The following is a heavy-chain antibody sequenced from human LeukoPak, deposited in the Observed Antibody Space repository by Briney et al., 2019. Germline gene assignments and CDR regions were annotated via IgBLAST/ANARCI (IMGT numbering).Heavy chain of an antibody. CDR2: LSSNGADT. V-gene: IGHV3-23*01. CDR1: GFTFSIYA. J-gene: IGHJ4*02. CDR3: ARRGSGSSSPFDH. Sequence: GGSLRLSCAASGFTFSIYAMSWVRQAPGKGLEWVSGLSSNGADTYYADSVKGRFTISRDNPKNTLYLQMNSLRAEDTAVYYCARRGSGSSSPFDHWGQGTLVTVSS. D-gene: IGHD3-10*01.